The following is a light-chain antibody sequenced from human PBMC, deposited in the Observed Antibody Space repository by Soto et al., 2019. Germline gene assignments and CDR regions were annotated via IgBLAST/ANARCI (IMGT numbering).Light chain of an antibody. CDR2: GAS. CDR3: QQYRSSLRT. CDR1: QSVSNNY. J-gene: IGKJ2*01. Sequence: PGERATLSCRASQSVSNNYLAWYQQRPGQAPRLLIYGASSRATGIPDRFSGSGSGTDFTLIISRLEPEDFAVYYCQQYRSSLRTFGQGTKLEIK. V-gene: IGKV3-20*01.